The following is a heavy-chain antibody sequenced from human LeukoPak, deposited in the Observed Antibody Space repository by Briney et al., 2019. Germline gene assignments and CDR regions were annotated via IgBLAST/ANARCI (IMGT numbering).Heavy chain of an antibody. CDR3: AELGITMIGGV. CDR1: GFTFSSYE. CDR2: ISSSGSTI. D-gene: IGHD3-10*02. Sequence: QPGGSLRLSCAASGFTFSSYEMNWVRQAPGKGLEWVSYISSSGSTIYYADSVRGRFTISRDNAKNSLYLQMNSLRAEDTAVYYCAELGITMIGGVWGKGTTVTISS. V-gene: IGHV3-48*03. J-gene: IGHJ6*04.